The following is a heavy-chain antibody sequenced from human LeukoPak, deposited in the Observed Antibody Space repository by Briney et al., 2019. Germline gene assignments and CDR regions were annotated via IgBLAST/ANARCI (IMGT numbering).Heavy chain of an antibody. V-gene: IGHV3-7*01. Sequence: GGSLRLSCAASGFTFSSYWMSWVRQAPGKGLERVANIKQDGSEKYYVDSVKGRFTISRDNAKNSLYLQMNSLRAEDTAVYYCARDLGGLATMPASDWGQGTLVTVSS. CDR1: GFTFSSYW. CDR2: IKQDGSEK. D-gene: IGHD5-24*01. J-gene: IGHJ4*02. CDR3: ARDLGGLATMPASD.